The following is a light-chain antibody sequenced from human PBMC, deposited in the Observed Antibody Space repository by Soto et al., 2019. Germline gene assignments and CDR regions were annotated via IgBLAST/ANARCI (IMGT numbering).Light chain of an antibody. Sequence: EIVLTRSPATLSLSPGERATLSCRASQSVGRYLAWYQQKPGQAPRLLIYDASNRATGIPAGFSGSGSGTDFTLTISSLEPEDFAVYYCQQRSNWPITFGQGTRLEIK. CDR1: QSVGRY. V-gene: IGKV3-11*01. J-gene: IGKJ5*01. CDR2: DAS. CDR3: QQRSNWPIT.